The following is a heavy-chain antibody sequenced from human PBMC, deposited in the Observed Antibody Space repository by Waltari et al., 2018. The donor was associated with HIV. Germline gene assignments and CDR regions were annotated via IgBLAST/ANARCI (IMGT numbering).Heavy chain of an antibody. CDR2: IKSKVDGGTA. J-gene: IGHJ4*01. D-gene: IGHD4-17*01. CDR3: TTEESDYGDTDY. V-gene: IGHV3-15*01. CDR1: GFTFINAW. Sequence: EVHLVESGGGLVKPGGSLRLSCAASGFTFINAWMNWVRQVPGKGLEWVGRIKSKVDGGTADYSTPVKGRFTISRDDSRDTLYLQMSSLKSEDTAVYYCTTEESDYGDTDYWGHGTLVTVSS.